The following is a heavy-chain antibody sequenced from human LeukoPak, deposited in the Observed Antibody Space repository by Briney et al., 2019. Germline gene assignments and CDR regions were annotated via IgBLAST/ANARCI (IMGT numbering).Heavy chain of an antibody. Sequence: PGGSLRLSCAASGFTFSSYAMSWVRQAPGKGPEWVSATSGSGGSTYYADSVKGRFTISRDNSKNTLYLQMNSLRAEDTAVYYCAKEGDYDILTGSPRGIDYWGQGTLVTVSS. V-gene: IGHV3-23*01. CDR2: TSGSGGST. CDR1: GFTFSSYA. CDR3: AKEGDYDILTGSPRGIDY. D-gene: IGHD3-9*01. J-gene: IGHJ4*02.